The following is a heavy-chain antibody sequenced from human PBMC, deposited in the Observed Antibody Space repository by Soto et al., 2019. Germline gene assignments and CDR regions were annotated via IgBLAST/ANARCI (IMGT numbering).Heavy chain of an antibody. CDR1: GGSISSGDYY. CDR2: IYYSGST. J-gene: IGHJ4*02. Sequence: PSETLSLTCTVSGGSISSGDYYWSWIRQPPGKGLEWIGYIYYSGSTYYNPSLKSRVTISVDTSKNQFSLKLSSVTAADTAVYYCARVAIAAAGQDYWGQGTLVTVSS. CDR3: ARVAIAAAGQDY. V-gene: IGHV4-30-4*01. D-gene: IGHD6-13*01.